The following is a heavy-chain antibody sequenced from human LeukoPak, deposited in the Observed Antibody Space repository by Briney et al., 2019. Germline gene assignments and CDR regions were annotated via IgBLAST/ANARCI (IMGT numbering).Heavy chain of an antibody. CDR3: ARSPGELRYFDWLADY. V-gene: IGHV4-59*12. CDR2: IYYSGST. CDR1: GGSISSYY. Sequence: SETLSLTCTVSGGSISSYYWSWIRQPPGKGLEWIGHIYYSGSTNYNPSLKSRVTISVDTSKNQFSLKLSSVTAADTAVYYCARSPGELRYFDWLADYWGQGTLVTVSS. D-gene: IGHD3-9*01. J-gene: IGHJ4*02.